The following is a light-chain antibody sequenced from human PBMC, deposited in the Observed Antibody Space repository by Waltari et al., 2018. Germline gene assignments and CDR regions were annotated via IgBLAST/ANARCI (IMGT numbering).Light chain of an antibody. Sequence: QSVLTQPPSASGTPGQRVTISCSGSSSNIGRDTVNWYQQPPGRAPKLHIYANDERPPGVPGRFSGSKSGTSASLAISGLRSEDEADYHCAVWDDSLSGWVFGGGTKLTVL. CDR1: SSNIGRDT. CDR3: AVWDDSLSGWV. CDR2: AND. J-gene: IGLJ3*02. V-gene: IGLV1-44*01.